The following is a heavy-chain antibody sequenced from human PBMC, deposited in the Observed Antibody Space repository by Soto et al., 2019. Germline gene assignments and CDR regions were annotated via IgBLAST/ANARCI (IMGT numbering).Heavy chain of an antibody. J-gene: IGHJ6*02. CDR1: GYTFTSYD. Sequence: ASVKVSCKASGYTFTSYDINWLRQAPGQGLEWLGWMDPNSGSTGYAQNFQGRVTMTRNISINTAHMELSSLRSEDTAVYYCARERKFDFWRKGLDVWGQGTTVTVSS. D-gene: IGHD3-3*01. V-gene: IGHV1-8*01. CDR2: MDPNSGST. CDR3: ARERKFDFWRKGLDV.